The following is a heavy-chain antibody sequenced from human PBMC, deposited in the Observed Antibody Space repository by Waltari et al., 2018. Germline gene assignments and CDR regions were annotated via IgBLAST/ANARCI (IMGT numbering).Heavy chain of an antibody. CDR2: IIPIFGTA. D-gene: IGHD6-6*01. CDR3: ARGGSIAARPDYYGMDV. Sequence: GQGLEWMGGIIPIFGTANYAQKFQGRVTITADESTSTAYMELSSLRSEDTAVYYCARGGSIAARPDYYGMDVWGQGTTVTVSS. V-gene: IGHV1-69*01. J-gene: IGHJ6*02.